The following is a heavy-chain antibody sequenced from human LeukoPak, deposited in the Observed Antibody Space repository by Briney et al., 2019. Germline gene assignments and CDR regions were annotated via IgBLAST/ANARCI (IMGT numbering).Heavy chain of an antibody. D-gene: IGHD4-17*01. Sequence: ASVKVPCKASGYTFTSYDINWVRQATGQGLEWMGWMNPNSGNTGYAQKFQGRVTMTRNTSISTAYMELSSLRSEDTAVYYCARGPIWNTVSRTGVLLNYWGQGTLVTVSS. CDR1: GYTFTSYD. CDR3: ARGPIWNTVSRTGVLLNY. V-gene: IGHV1-8*01. J-gene: IGHJ4*02. CDR2: MNPNSGNT.